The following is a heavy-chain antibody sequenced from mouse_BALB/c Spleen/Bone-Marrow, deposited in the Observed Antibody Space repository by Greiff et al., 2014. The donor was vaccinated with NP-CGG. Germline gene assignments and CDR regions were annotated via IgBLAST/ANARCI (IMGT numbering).Heavy chain of an antibody. D-gene: IGHD2-10*02. Sequence: QVQLQQPGAELVRPGASVKVSCKASGYTFTSYWINWVKQRPGQGLEWIGNIYPSDSYTNYNQNFKDKATLTVDKSSSTAYMQLCSPTSEDSAVYYCTRQYGNYYAMDYWGQGTSVTVSS. CDR3: TRQYGNYYAMDY. V-gene: IGHV1-69*02. CDR1: GYTFTSYW. J-gene: IGHJ4*01. CDR2: IYPSDSYT.